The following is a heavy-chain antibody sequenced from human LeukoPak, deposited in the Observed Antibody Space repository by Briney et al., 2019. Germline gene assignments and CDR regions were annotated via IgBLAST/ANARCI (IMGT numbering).Heavy chain of an antibody. J-gene: IGHJ4*02. D-gene: IGHD3-22*01. V-gene: IGHV4-59*01. Sequence: PSETLSLTCTVSGGSISSYYWSWIRQPPGKGLEWIGYIYYSGSTNYNPSLKSRVTISVDTSKNQFSLKLSSVTAADTAMYYCATYYYDSSGYYYVGYFDYWGQGTLVTVSS. CDR1: GGSISSYY. CDR2: IYYSGST. CDR3: ATYYYDSSGYYYVGYFDY.